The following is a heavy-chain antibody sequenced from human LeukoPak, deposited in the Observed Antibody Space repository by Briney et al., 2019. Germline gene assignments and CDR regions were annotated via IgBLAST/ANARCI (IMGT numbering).Heavy chain of an antibody. CDR1: GFTFSSYW. V-gene: IGHV3-74*01. J-gene: IGHJ4*02. Sequence: QSGGSLRLSCAASGFTFSSYWMHWVRQAPGQGLVWVSRINSDGSTTSYADSVKGRFTISRDNAKNSLCLQVNSLRAEDTAIYYCARLSGRDYNPRVFDYWGQGTLVTVSS. D-gene: IGHD4-11*01. CDR3: ARLSGRDYNPRVFDY. CDR2: INSDGSTT.